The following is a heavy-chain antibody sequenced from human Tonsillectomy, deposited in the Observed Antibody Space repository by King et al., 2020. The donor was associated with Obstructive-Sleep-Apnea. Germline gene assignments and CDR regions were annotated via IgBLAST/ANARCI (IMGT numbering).Heavy chain of an antibody. CDR1: GGSISSYY. D-gene: IGHD3-16*01. J-gene: IGHJ6*02. V-gene: IGHV4-59*12. Sequence: QVQLQESGPGLVKPSETLSLTCTVSGGSISSYYWSWLRQPPGKGLEWIGYIYYSGSTNYNPSLKSRVTISVDTSKNQFSLKLSSVTAADTAVYYCARDSWGYGMDVWGQGTTVTVSS. CDR3: ARDSWGYGMDV. CDR2: IYYSGST.